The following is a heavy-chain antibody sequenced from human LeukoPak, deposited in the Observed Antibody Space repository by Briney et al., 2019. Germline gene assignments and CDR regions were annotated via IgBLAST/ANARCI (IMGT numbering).Heavy chain of an antibody. J-gene: IGHJ5*02. D-gene: IGHD2-15*01. CDR2: INPSGGST. Sequence: ASVKVSCKASGYTFTSYYMHWVRQAPGQGLEWMGIINPSGGSTSYAQKFQGRVTMTRDTSTSTVYMELSSLRSEDTAVYYCARGPDIVVVVAATENWFDPWGQGTLVTVSS. CDR1: GYTFTSYY. CDR3: ARGPDIVVVVAATENWFDP. V-gene: IGHV1-46*01.